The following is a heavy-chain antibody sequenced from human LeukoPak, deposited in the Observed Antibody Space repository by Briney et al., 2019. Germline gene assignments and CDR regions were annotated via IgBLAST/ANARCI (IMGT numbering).Heavy chain of an antibody. CDR2: IYPGDSDT. D-gene: IGHD3-22*01. Sequence: GESLKISCKGSGYSFTSYWIGWVRQMPGKGLEWMGIIYPGDSDTRYSPSFQGQVTISADKSISTAYLQWSSLKASDTAMYYCARLRCYYDSSGSINYYYYYGMDVWGQGTTVTVSS. J-gene: IGHJ6*02. CDR3: ARLRCYYDSSGSINYYYYYGMDV. CDR1: GYSFTSYW. V-gene: IGHV5-51*01.